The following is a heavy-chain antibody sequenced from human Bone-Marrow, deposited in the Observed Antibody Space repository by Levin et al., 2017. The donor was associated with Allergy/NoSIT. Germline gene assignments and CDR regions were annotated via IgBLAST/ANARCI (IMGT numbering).Heavy chain of an antibody. CDR2: MIYTGST. CDR3: ARDLQTTLWSGSPYGWDV. J-gene: IGHJ6*02. V-gene: IGHV4-39*07. CDR1: GGSTSSSGYY. D-gene: IGHD3-3*01. Sequence: SSETLSLTCTVAGGSTSSSGYYWGWIRQPPGKGLEWIGSMIYTGSTYYNPSLKSRVTMSVDTSKNQFSLSLKLHSVTAADTALYYCARDLQTTLWSGSPYGWDVWGLGTTVTVSS.